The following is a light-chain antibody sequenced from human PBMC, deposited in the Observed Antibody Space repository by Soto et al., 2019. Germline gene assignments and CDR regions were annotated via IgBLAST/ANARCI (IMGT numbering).Light chain of an antibody. V-gene: IGKV1-33*01. CDR2: DAS. J-gene: IGKJ2*01. CDR1: QSITTY. CDR3: QQHHTLPRT. Sequence: DIQMTQSPSSLSASVGDRVTITCRSSQSITTYLNWYQQKPGKAPKLLIYDASNLETGVPSRFSGGGSGTDFTSNIGSLQPQDVATYYTQQHHTLPRTSGKETTLPIK.